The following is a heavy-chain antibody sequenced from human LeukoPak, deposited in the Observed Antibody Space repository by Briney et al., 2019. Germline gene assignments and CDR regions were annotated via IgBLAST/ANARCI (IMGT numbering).Heavy chain of an antibody. V-gene: IGHV4-61*02. D-gene: IGHD6-19*01. CDR1: GGSISSGSYY. CDR2: LYTSGST. J-gene: IGHJ4*02. CDR3: ARSTAGTFDFDY. Sequence: PSQTLSLTCTFSGGSISSGSYYWSWIRQPAGKGLEWIGRLYTSGSTNYNPSLKGRVTISVDTSKNQSSLKLSSVTAADTAVYYCARSTAGTFDFDYWGQGTLVTVSS.